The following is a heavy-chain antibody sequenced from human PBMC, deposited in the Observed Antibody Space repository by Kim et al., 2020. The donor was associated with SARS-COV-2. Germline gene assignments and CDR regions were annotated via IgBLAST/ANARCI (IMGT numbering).Heavy chain of an antibody. CDR2: AYNGNT. V-gene: IGHV1-18*01. Sequence: AYNGNTNYAQKLQGRVTMTTDTSTSTAYMELRSLRSDDTAVYYCARDFHYWGQGTLVTVSS. CDR3: ARDFHY. J-gene: IGHJ4*02.